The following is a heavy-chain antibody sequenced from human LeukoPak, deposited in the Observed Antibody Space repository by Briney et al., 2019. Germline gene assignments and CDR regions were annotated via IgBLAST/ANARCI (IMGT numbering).Heavy chain of an antibody. D-gene: IGHD6-13*01. CDR2: ISGSGGST. Sequence: PGGSLRLSCAASGFTFSSYAMSWVRQAPGKGLEWVSAISGSGGSTYYADSVKGRFTISRDNSKNTLYLQMNSLRAEDTAVYYCAKLRVLYSSSWSPFDYWGQGTLVTVSS. J-gene: IGHJ4*02. CDR3: AKLRVLYSSSWSPFDY. V-gene: IGHV3-23*01. CDR1: GFTFSSYA.